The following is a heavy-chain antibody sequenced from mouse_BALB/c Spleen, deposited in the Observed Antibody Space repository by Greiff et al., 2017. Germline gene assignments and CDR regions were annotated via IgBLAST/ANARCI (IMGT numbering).Heavy chain of an antibody. Sequence: EVQVVESGAELVRSGASVKLSCTASGFNIKDYYMHWVKQRPEQGLEWIGWIDPENGDTEYAPKFQGKATMTADTSSNTAYLQLSSLTSEDTAVYYCNAGGYEGFAYWGQGTLVTVSA. CDR1: GFNIKDYY. CDR3: NAGGYEGFAY. D-gene: IGHD1-2*01. V-gene: IGHV14-4*02. J-gene: IGHJ3*01. CDR2: IDPENGDT.